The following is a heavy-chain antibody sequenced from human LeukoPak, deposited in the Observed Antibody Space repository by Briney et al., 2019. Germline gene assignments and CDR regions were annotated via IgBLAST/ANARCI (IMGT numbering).Heavy chain of an antibody. D-gene: IGHD5-18*01. Sequence: EASVTVSCKASGGTFSSYAISWVRRAPGQGLEWMGGIIPIFGTANYAQKFQGRVTITADESTSTAYMELSSLRSEDTAVYYCARGIRGYSYGFVWVYWGQGTLVTVSS. CDR3: ARGIRGYSYGFVWVY. J-gene: IGHJ4*02. CDR2: IIPIFGTA. CDR1: GGTFSSYA. V-gene: IGHV1-69*13.